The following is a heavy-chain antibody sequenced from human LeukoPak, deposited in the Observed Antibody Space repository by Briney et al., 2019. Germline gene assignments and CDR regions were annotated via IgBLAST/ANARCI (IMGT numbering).Heavy chain of an antibody. Sequence: SETLFLTCAVSGYSISSGYYWGWIRQPPGKGLEWIGSIYHSGSTYYNPSLKSRVTISVDTSKNQFSLKLSSVTAADTAVYYCARDGYYYGSGSYYNNWFDPWGQGTLVTVSS. CDR2: IYHSGST. CDR1: GYSISSGYY. J-gene: IGHJ5*02. V-gene: IGHV4-38-2*02. CDR3: ARDGYYYGSGSYYNNWFDP. D-gene: IGHD3-10*01.